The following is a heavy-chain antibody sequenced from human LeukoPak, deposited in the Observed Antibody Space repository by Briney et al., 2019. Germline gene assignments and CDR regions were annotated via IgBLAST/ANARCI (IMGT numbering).Heavy chain of an antibody. D-gene: IGHD6-6*01. CDR3: AHRSSPEYWDGAFDI. J-gene: IGHJ3*02. V-gene: IGHV2-5*01. CDR2: IYWNDDK. CDR1: GFSLSTSGVG. Sequence: ESGPTLVKPTQTLTLTCTFSGFSLSTSGVGVGWIRQPPGKALEWLALIYWNDDKRYSPSLKSRLTITKDTSKNQVVLTMTNMDPVDTATYYCAHRSSPEYWDGAFDIWGQGTMVTVSS.